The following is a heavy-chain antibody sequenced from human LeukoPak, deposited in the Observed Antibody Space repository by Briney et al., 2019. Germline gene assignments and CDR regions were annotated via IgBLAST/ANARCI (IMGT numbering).Heavy chain of an antibody. CDR3: AKGTKDYYGSGSFYLSRDHFISR. D-gene: IGHD3-10*01. V-gene: IGHV3-30*02. J-gene: IGHJ4*02. CDR2: IRFDGSNK. CDR1: EFTSSSYG. Sequence: GGSLRLSCAASEFTSSSYGMHWVRQAPGKGLEWVAFIRFDGSNKYYADSVKGRFTISRDNSKHTLYLQMNSLRAEDTAVYYCAKGTKDYYGSGSFYLSRDHFISRWGQGTLVTVSS.